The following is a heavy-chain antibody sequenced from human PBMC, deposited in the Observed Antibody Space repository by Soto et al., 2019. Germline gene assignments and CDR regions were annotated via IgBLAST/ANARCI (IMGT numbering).Heavy chain of an antibody. CDR3: ARVQRLDDY. J-gene: IGHJ4*02. D-gene: IGHD6-25*01. CDR1: GFTFSNYW. V-gene: IGHV3-7*03. CDR2: IKQDGSEK. Sequence: PGGSLRLSCAASGFTFSNYWMSWVRQTPGKGLEWVANIKQDGSEKYYVDSVKGRFTISRDNAKNSLYLQMNSLRAEDTAVYYCARVQRLDDYWGQGTLVTVSS.